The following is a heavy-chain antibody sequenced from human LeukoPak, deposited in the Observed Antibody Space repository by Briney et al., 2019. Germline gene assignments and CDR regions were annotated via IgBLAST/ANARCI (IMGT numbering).Heavy chain of an antibody. D-gene: IGHD6-19*01. CDR1: RFTVSSNS. CDR2: IYSDNT. J-gene: IGHJ4*02. Sequence: GGSLRLSCTVSRFTVSSNSMSWVRQAPGKGLEWVSFIYSDNTHYADSVMGRFTISRDNSKNTLYLQLNSLSADDTAVYYCARNSGWYGVSWGQGTLVTVSS. CDR3: ARNSGWYGVS. V-gene: IGHV3-53*01.